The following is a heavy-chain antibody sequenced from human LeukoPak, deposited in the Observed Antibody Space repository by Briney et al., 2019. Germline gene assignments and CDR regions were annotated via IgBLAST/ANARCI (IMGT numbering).Heavy chain of an antibody. CDR1: GFTFSSYG. Sequence: GGSLRLSCAASGFTFSSYGMSWVRQAPGKGLEWVSGISGSGGNTYYADSVKGRFTISRDNSKNMLYLQMNSLRAEDTAVYYCAKGTTGSYSSGWYGFPFDYWGQGTLVTVSS. V-gene: IGHV3-23*01. J-gene: IGHJ4*02. D-gene: IGHD6-19*01. CDR3: AKGTTGSYSSGWYGFPFDY. CDR2: ISGSGGNT.